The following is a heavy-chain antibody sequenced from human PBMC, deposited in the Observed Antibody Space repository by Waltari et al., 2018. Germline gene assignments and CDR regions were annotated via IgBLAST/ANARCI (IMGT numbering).Heavy chain of an antibody. J-gene: IGHJ5*02. Sequence: QVQLVQSGAEVKKPGSSVKVSCKASGGTFGSYGITWVRQAPGEGLAWMGGIIPRFVTAPNYAQKFQGRLTVTADESTATVYMDLIGLRSDDTAVYYCARRQLGGPFDPWGQGTLVSVSS. CDR3: ARRQLGGPFDP. CDR1: GGTFGSYG. CDR2: IIPRFVTAP. D-gene: IGHD3-16*01. V-gene: IGHV1-69*12.